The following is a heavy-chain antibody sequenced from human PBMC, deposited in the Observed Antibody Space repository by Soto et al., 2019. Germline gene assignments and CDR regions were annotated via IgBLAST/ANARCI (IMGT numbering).Heavy chain of an antibody. V-gene: IGHV3-48*03. D-gene: IGHD4-17*01. CDR1: GFTFSTYH. Sequence: GGSLSLSCAASGFTFSTYHMNWVRHAPGKGLEWVSYIHSGGSRIYYADSVKGRSTISRDNAKSSLYLQMNSLRAEDTAVYYCARDGSTVTTNYHYAMDVWGQGTTVTVSS. CDR3: ARDGSTVTTNYHYAMDV. CDR2: IHSGGSRI. J-gene: IGHJ6*02.